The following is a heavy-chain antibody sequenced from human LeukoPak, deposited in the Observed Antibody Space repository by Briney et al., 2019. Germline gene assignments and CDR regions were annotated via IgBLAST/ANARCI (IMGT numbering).Heavy chain of an antibody. J-gene: IGHJ4*02. D-gene: IGHD6-25*01. Sequence: SETLSLTCAVYGGSFSGYYWSWIRQPPGRGLEWIGYIFYTGSTNYNPSLKSRVTISVDTSKNQFSLKVSSVTAADTAVYYCARDVGFDWGQGTLVTVSS. V-gene: IGHV4-59*01. CDR2: IFYTGST. CDR1: GGSFSGYY. CDR3: ARDVGFD.